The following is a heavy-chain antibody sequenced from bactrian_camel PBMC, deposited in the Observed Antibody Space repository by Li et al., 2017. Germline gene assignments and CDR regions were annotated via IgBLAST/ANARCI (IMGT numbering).Heavy chain of an antibody. CDR1: GFTFSEFW. V-gene: IGHV3S1*01. J-gene: IGHJ4*01. Sequence: VQLVESGGGSVQPGGSLRLSCAASGFTFSEFWMAWVRQAPGKGLEWVSSISTLGDLTYYAYSVKGRFTISRDNARNTLYLQLNSLKTEDTARYYCAINWGGGFTPSLCGQGTQVTVS. CDR2: ISTLGDLT. D-gene: IGHD5*01.